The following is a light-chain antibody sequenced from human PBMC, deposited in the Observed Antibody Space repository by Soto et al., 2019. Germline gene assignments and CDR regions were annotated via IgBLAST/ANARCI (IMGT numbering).Light chain of an antibody. CDR1: QGVSSY. J-gene: IGKJ5*01. V-gene: IGKV1-9*01. Sequence: IQLPQSPSSLSASVGDRVTITCRASQGVSSYLAWYQQKPGKAPKLLIYAASTLQSGVPPRFSGSESGTDFTLTISSLQPEDFATYYCQQLNSYPITFGQGTRLEIK. CDR3: QQLNSYPIT. CDR2: AAS.